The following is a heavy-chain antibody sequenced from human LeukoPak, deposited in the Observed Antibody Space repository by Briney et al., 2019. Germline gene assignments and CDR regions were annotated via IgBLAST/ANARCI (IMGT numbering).Heavy chain of an antibody. D-gene: IGHD1-14*01. CDR1: GFTFSSHG. J-gene: IGHJ3*02. V-gene: IGHV3-30*18. CDR2: ISYDGSNT. CDR3: AKDMYKNGDAFDI. Sequence: GGSLRLSCAASGFTFSSHGMHWVRQAPGKGLEWVAVISYDGSNTYYADSVKGRFTISRDNSKNTLYLQMNSLRAEDTAVYYCAKDMYKNGDAFDIWGQGTMVTVSS.